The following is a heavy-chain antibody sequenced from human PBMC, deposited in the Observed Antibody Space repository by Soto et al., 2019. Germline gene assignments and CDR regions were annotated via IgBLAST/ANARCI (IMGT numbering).Heavy chain of an antibody. J-gene: IGHJ6*02. CDR3: PRVSGSRAYCSSTSCQNYGIDV. D-gene: IGHD2-2*01. V-gene: IGHV4-31*02. Sequence: SETLSLTCTVSGGSISSGGSYCSWIRQHPGKGLEWIGYIYYSVSTYYNPSLKSRVTISVDTSKNQFSLKLSSLTAADTAVYYCPRVSGSRAYCSSTSCQNYGIDVLAQGTTVTVSS. CDR2: IYYSVST. CDR1: GGSISSGGSY.